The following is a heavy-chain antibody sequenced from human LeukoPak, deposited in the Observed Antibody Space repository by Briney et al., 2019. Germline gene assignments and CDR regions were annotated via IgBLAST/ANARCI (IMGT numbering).Heavy chain of an antibody. CDR1: GFTFSSYA. CDR2: ISGSGGST. J-gene: IGHJ4*02. Sequence: GGSLRLSCAASGFTFSSYAMSWVRQAPGKGLEWVSAISGSGGSTYYADSVKGRFTISRDNSKNTLYLQMNSLRAEDTAVYYCAKSAQQLVPPVGVGQDYWGQGTLVTVSS. CDR3: AKSAQQLVPPVGVGQDY. D-gene: IGHD6-13*01. V-gene: IGHV3-23*01.